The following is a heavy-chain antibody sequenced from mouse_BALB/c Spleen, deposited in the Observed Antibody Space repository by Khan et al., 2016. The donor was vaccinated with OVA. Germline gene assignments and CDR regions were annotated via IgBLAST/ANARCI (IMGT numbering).Heavy chain of an antibody. J-gene: IGHJ3*01. Sequence: QVQLQQSGAELAKPGASVKMSCKASGYTFTSYWMHWVKQRPGPGLEWIGYINPSTGYSEFNQKFKDKATLTADKSSSTAYMQLSSLTSDDSAVYCCANHGSTSAWFAYWGQGTLVTVSA. CDR2: INPSTGYS. V-gene: IGHV1-7*01. CDR1: GYTFTSYW. CDR3: ANHGSTSAWFAY. D-gene: IGHD1-1*01.